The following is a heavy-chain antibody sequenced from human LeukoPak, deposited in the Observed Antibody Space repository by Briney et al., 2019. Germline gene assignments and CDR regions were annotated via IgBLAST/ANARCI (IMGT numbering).Heavy chain of an antibody. CDR1: GFTFSSYG. V-gene: IGHV3-30*02. Sequence: PGGSLRLSCAASGFTFSSYGMHWVRQAPGKGLEWVAFIWYDGSNKYYTDSVKGRFTISRDNSKKTVSLQMNSLRAEDTAVYYCAKGSFGLASAFDYWGQGTLVTVSS. D-gene: IGHD3/OR15-3a*01. CDR2: IWYDGSNK. J-gene: IGHJ4*02. CDR3: AKGSFGLASAFDY.